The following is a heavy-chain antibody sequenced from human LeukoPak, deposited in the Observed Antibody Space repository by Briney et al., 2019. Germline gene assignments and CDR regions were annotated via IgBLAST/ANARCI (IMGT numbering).Heavy chain of an antibody. CDR2: ISYDGSNK. D-gene: IGHD5-18*01. CDR1: GFTFSSYA. Sequence: GGSLRLSCAASGFTFSSYAMHWVRQAPGKGLEWVAVISYDGSNKYYADSVKGRFTISRDNSKNTLYLQMNSLRAEDTAVYYCARVDTAMVPAFIDYWGQGTLVTVSS. CDR3: ARVDTAMVPAFIDY. J-gene: IGHJ4*02. V-gene: IGHV3-30-3*01.